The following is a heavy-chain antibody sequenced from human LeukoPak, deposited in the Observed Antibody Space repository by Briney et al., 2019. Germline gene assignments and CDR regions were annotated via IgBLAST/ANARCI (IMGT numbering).Heavy chain of an antibody. D-gene: IGHD3-22*01. V-gene: IGHV4-4*09. CDR3: ARRDDREKFDE. Sequence: SETLSLTCSVSGGSISRYYWSWIRQPPGKGLEWIGFIYSSVTTKYNPSLKSRVSISIDMSKSQFSLKVSSVTASDTAVYYCARRDDREKFDEWGQGTLVTVSS. CDR1: GGSISRYY. CDR2: IYSSVTT. J-gene: IGHJ4*02.